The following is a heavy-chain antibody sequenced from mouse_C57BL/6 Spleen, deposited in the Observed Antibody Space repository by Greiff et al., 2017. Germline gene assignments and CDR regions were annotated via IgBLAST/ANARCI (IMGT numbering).Heavy chain of an antibody. D-gene: IGHD1-1*01. V-gene: IGHV2-2*01. Sequence: QVQLQQSGPGLVQPSQSLSITCTVSGFSLTSYGVHWVRQSPGKGLEWLGVIWSGGSTDYNAAFISRLSISKDNSKSQVFFNMNSLQADDTAIYYYARNNYYGRSNGYAMDYWGQGTTVTVSS. J-gene: IGHJ4*01. CDR2: IWSGGST. CDR1: GFSLTSYG. CDR3: ARNNYYGRSNGYAMDY.